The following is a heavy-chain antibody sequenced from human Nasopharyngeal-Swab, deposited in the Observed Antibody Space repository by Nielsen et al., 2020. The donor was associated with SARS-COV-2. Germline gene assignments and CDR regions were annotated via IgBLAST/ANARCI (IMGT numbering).Heavy chain of an antibody. J-gene: IGHJ3*01. D-gene: IGHD3-22*01. CDR1: GYTLTSYG. CDR3: ARDNYDSRGYPGDAFDL. Sequence: ASVKVSCKASGYTLTSYGINWVRQAPGQGLEWMGWISDYNGQTHHVQTLQGRVTMTTDTSTSTVYMELRSLRSDGTAVYFCARDNYDSRGYPGDAFDLWGQGTMVTVSS. CDR2: ISDYNGQT. V-gene: IGHV1-18*01.